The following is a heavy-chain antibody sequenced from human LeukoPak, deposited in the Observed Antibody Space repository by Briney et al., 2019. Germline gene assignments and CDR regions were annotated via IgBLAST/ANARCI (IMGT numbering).Heavy chain of an antibody. J-gene: IGHJ4*02. Sequence: GGSLRLSCAASGFSFSNSGMSWVRQAAGKGLEWVSDISGSGTSTYYADFVKGRFTISRDNSNNTLHLHMTSLRVEDTALYYCAKGGWLQPNDYWGQGTLVTVSS. CDR3: AKGGWLQPNDY. V-gene: IGHV3-23*01. D-gene: IGHD5-24*01. CDR2: ISGSGTST. CDR1: GFSFSNSG.